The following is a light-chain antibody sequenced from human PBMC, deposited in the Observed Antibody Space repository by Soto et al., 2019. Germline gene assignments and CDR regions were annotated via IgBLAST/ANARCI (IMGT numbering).Light chain of an antibody. CDR2: EVS. Sequence: QSALTQPASVSGSPGQSITISCTGTSSDVGGYVYVSWYQQHPDKAPKLMIYEVSNRPSGVSNRFSGSKSDNTASLTISGLQAEDEADYYCSSFASSSTPYVFGTGTKVTVL. CDR1: SSDVGGYVY. J-gene: IGLJ1*01. CDR3: SSFASSSTPYV. V-gene: IGLV2-14*01.